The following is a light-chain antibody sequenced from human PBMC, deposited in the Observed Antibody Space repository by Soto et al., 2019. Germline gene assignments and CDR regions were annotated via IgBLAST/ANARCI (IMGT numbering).Light chain of an antibody. V-gene: IGKV4-1*01. CDR3: QQYYSTPKT. CDR2: WAS. J-gene: IGKJ2*01. CDR1: QSVLYSSNNKNY. Sequence: DIVMTQSPDSLAVSLGERATINCKSSQSVLYSSNNKNYLAWYQQNPGQPPKLLISWASTRVSGVPDRFSGSGSGTDFTLTISSLQAEDVAVYYCQQYYSTPKTFGQGTKLEIK.